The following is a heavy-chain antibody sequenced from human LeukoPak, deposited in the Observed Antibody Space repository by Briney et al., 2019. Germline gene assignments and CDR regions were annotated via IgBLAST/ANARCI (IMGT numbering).Heavy chain of an antibody. CDR2: IYYSGST. CDR1: GGSISSGDYY. CDR3: ALKAYCGGDCYSDY. D-gene: IGHD2-21*01. J-gene: IGHJ4*02. Sequence: SETLSLTCTVSGGSISSGDYYWSWIRQPPGKGLEWIGYIYYSGSTYYNPSLKSRVTISVDTSKNQFSLKLSSVTAADTAVYYCALKAYCGGDCYSDYWGQGTLVTVSS. V-gene: IGHV4-30-4*08.